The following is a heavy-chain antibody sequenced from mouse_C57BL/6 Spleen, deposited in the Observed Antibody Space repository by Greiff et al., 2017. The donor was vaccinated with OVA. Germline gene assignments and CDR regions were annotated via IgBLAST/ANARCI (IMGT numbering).Heavy chain of an antibody. V-gene: IGHV1-69*01. Sequence: QVQLKQPGAELVMPGASVKLSCKASGYTFTSYWMHWVKQRPGQGLEWIGEIDPSDSYTNYNQKFKGKSTLTVDKSSSTAYMQLSSLTSEDSAVYYCARPGSGSYDAMDYWGQGTSVTVSS. J-gene: IGHJ4*01. CDR2: IDPSDSYT. CDR3: ARPGSGSYDAMDY. CDR1: GYTFTSYW. D-gene: IGHD1-3*01.